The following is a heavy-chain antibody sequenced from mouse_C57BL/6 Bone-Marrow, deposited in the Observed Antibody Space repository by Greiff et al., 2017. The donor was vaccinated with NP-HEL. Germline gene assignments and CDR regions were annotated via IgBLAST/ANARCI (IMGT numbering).Heavy chain of an antibody. Sequence: DVHLVESGGGLVKPGGSLKLSCAASGFTFSDYGMHWVRQAPEKGLEWVAYISSGSSTIYYADTVKGRFTISRDNAKNTLFLQMTSLRSEDTAMYYCATITTVNFDVWGTGTTVTVSS. V-gene: IGHV5-17*01. CDR2: ISSGSSTI. J-gene: IGHJ1*03. D-gene: IGHD1-1*01. CDR3: ATITTVNFDV. CDR1: GFTFSDYG.